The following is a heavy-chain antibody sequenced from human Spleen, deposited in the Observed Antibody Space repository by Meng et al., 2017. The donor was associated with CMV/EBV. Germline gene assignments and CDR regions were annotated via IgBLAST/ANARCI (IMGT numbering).Heavy chain of an antibody. CDR3: AKDLDSGSYYYFDY. D-gene: IGHD1-26*01. Sequence: GESLKISCAASGFTFSSYAMHWVRQAPGKGLEWLAVISYDGSNKYYADSVKGRLTISRDNSKNTLYLQMNSLRAEDTAVYYCAKDLDSGSYYYFDYWGQGTLVTVSS. J-gene: IGHJ4*02. CDR2: ISYDGSNK. CDR1: GFTFSSYA. V-gene: IGHV3-30*04.